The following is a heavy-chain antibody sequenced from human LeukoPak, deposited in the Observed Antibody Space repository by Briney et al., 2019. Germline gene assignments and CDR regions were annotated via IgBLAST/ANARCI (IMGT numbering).Heavy chain of an antibody. Sequence: SETPSLTCSVSDYSISSGFYWGWIRQPPGKGLEWIGSIYHSGSTYYNPSLRSRVTISVDTSKNQFSLKLSSVTAADTAVYYCARDVDSRTTIFGVVGYFDLWGRGTLVTVSS. CDR3: ARDVDSRTTIFGVVGYFDL. V-gene: IGHV4-38-2*02. J-gene: IGHJ2*01. CDR1: DYSISSGFY. D-gene: IGHD3-3*01. CDR2: IYHSGST.